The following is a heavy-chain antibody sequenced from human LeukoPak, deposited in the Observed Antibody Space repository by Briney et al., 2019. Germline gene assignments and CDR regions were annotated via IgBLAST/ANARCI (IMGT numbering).Heavy chain of an antibody. V-gene: IGHV3-53*01. CDR2: IYSGGST. J-gene: IGHJ5*02. Sequence: GGSLRLSCAASGFTVSSNYMSWVRQAPGKGLEWVSVIYSGGSTYYADFVKGRFTISRDNSKNTLYLQMNSLRAEDTAVYYCAKITKDKLLWFGELLGWFDPWGQGTLVTVSS. CDR1: GFTVSSNY. CDR3: AKITKDKLLWFGELLGWFDP. D-gene: IGHD3-10*01.